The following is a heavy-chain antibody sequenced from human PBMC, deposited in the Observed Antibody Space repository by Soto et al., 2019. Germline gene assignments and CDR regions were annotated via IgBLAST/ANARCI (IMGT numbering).Heavy chain of an antibody. D-gene: IGHD1-26*01. CDR3: ARSIGYSQELYYPMDV. J-gene: IGHJ6*01. CDR2: IIPASNTP. CDR1: GGTFTRYA. Sequence: QVQLVQSGAEVKKPGSSVKLSCRASGGTFTRYAFNWVRQAPGQGLEWVRGIIPASNTPNYGQTFQARVTITADTSTRTIDMDLSSLRAEDTAVYYCARSIGYSQELYYPMDVWGQGTAVTVSS. V-gene: IGHV1-69*14.